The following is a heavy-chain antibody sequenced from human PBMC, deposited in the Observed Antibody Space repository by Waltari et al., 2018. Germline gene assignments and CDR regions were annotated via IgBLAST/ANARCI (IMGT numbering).Heavy chain of an antibody. J-gene: IGHJ3*02. Sequence: EVQLVQSGAEVKKPGESLKISCKGSGYRFSTYWIGWVRQMPGRGLEWLGIIDPGDSDTRYSPSFRGQVTISVDKSITTAYLQWTSLQASDTATYYCARRESNGGPYAFDMWGQGTRVAVSS. CDR3: ARRESNGGPYAFDM. CDR1: GYRFSTYW. V-gene: IGHV5-51*01. D-gene: IGHD3-10*01. CDR2: IDPGDSDT.